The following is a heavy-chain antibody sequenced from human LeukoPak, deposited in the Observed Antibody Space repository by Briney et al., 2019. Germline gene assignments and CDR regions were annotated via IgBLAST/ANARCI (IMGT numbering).Heavy chain of an antibody. D-gene: IGHD3-22*01. Sequence: GGSLRLSCAASGFTFSRYSVDWVRQAPGKGLEWVSSISSGSSYMYYADSVKGRFTISRDNAKNSLYLQMNSLRAKDTAVYYCARDYYDSSGSSWFDPWGQGTLVTVSS. CDR1: GFTFSRYS. CDR2: ISSGSSYM. V-gene: IGHV3-21*01. CDR3: ARDYYDSSGSSWFDP. J-gene: IGHJ5*02.